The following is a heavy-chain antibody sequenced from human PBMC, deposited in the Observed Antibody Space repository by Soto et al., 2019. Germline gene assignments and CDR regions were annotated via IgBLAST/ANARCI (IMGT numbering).Heavy chain of an antibody. Sequence: QLHLQESGPGLVKPSETLSLTCTVTGVSIGTSGDYWGWVRQPPGKGLEWIGSVYRTGSASFNPSLQTQALESRLSITVDTSKNQFSLQLRSVTDADTAVYYCVDVFTGSTFGYWGQGTLVTVSS. J-gene: IGHJ4*02. V-gene: IGHV4-39*01. CDR1: GVSIGTSGDY. CDR3: VDVFTGSTFGY. CDR2: VYRTGSA. D-gene: IGHD3-9*01.